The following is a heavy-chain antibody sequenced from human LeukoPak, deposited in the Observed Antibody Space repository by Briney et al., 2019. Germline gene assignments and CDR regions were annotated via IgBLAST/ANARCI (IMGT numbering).Heavy chain of an antibody. CDR3: ATDAPESVWFGTKFDY. D-gene: IGHD3-10*01. V-gene: IGHV1-24*01. J-gene: IGHJ4*02. Sequence: GASVKVSFKVSGYTLTELSMHWVRQAPGKGFEWMGGFDPEDGETIYAQKFQGRVTMTEDTSPDTAYMELSSLRSEDTAVYYCATDAPESVWFGTKFDYWGQGTLVTVSS. CDR1: GYTLTELS. CDR2: FDPEDGET.